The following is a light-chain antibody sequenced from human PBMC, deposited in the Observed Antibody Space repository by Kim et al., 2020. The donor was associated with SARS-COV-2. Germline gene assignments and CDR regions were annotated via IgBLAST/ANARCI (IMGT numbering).Light chain of an antibody. J-gene: IGLJ2*01. CDR3: QSYDISLTAVV. V-gene: IGLV1-40*01. CDR2: GTK. CDR1: RSNIGAGYD. Sequence: QSVLAQPPSMSGAQGQRITISCTGNRSNIGAGYDVHWYQQFPGTAPKLLLYGTKNRASGVPDRISGSKSGTSASLAITGLQAEDEADYYCQSYDISLTAVVFGGGTQLTVL.